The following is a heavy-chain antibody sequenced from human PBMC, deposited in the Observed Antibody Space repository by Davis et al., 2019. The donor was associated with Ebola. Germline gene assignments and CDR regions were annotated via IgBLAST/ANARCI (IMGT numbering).Heavy chain of an antibody. J-gene: IGHJ6*02. CDR2: ITGDGSST. Sequence: GESLKISCAASGFTFSNYAMSWVRQAPGKGLEWVSIITGDGSSTMYADSVKGRFTISRDNSKNTLYLQMNSLRAEDTAVYYCAKDVRLYGDFTSGMDVWGQGTTVTVSS. CDR1: GFTFSNYA. CDR3: AKDVRLYGDFTSGMDV. D-gene: IGHD4-17*01. V-gene: IGHV3-23*01.